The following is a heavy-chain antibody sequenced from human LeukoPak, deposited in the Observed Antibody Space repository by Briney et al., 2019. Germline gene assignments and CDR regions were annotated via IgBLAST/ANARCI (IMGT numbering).Heavy chain of an antibody. J-gene: IGHJ6*02. CDR2: IWYDGSNK. Sequence: GRSLRLSCAGSGFTFSSYGTHWVRQAPGKGLEWVAVIWYDGSNKYYADSVKGRFTISRDNSKNTLYLQMNSLRAEDTAVYYCASWPVGYYYDSSGSGYYGMDVWGQGTTVTVSS. V-gene: IGHV3-33*01. CDR3: ASWPVGYYYDSSGSGYYGMDV. CDR1: GFTFSSYG. D-gene: IGHD3-22*01.